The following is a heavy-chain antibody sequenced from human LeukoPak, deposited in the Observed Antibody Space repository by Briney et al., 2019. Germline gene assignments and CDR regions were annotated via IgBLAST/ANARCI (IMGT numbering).Heavy chain of an antibody. CDR1: RFPFSSYA. V-gene: IGHV3-23*01. CDR3: AKGIYSSGWFDY. D-gene: IGHD6-19*01. Sequence: GGYLSLSCAASRFPFSSYAMSWVRQAPGKGLGGVSAISGSGGSTYYADSVKGRFTISRDNSKNTLYLQMNSLRAEDTAVYYCAKGIYSSGWFDYWGQGTLVTVSS. CDR2: ISGSGGST. J-gene: IGHJ4*02.